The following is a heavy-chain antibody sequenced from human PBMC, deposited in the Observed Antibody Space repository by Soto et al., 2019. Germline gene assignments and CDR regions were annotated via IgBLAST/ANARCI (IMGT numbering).Heavy chain of an antibody. J-gene: IGHJ6*02. CDR1: GFPFSIYA. CDR3: AKPPKGQKVYYHYGMYV. Sequence: GGSLRLSCAASGFPFSIYAMSWVRQSPGKGLEWVSSISVSGGSTYYADSVKGRFTISRDNSKNTLYLQMNSLRAEDTAVYYCAKPPKGQKVYYHYGMYVWGQGTTVAVSS. CDR2: ISVSGGST. V-gene: IGHV3-23*01.